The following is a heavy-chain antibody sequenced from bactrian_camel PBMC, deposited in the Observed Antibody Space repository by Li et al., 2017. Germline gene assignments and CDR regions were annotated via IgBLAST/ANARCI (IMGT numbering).Heavy chain of an antibody. D-gene: IGHD5*01. CDR3: AKDYVDGLGIDS. V-gene: IGHV3S10*01. J-gene: IGHJ4*01. CDR1: GFTFSSYA. Sequence: VQLVESGGGLVQPGGSLRVSCAASGFTFSSYAMNWVRQAPGKGLEWVASIYLDTYYADSVKGRFTISRDNAKNTAYPQMNSLKPEDTAMYYCAKDYVDGLGIDSWGQGTQVTVS. CDR2: IYLDT.